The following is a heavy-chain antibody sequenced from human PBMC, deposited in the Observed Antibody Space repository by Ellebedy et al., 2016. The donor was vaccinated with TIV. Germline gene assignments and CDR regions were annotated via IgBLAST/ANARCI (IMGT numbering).Heavy chain of an antibody. CDR2: ISSIGTP. CDR3: ARTFTGRLGGGTRHWVLDY. V-gene: IGHV4-4*07. CDR1: GVSIANSY. J-gene: IGHJ4*02. D-gene: IGHD3-10*01. Sequence: SETLSLTCTVSGVSIANSYWSWIRQPAGKGLEWIGSISSIGTPNYSPSLKSRVTISLDTSKNQFSLKLTSVTADDTAVYHCARTFTGRLGGGTRHWVLDYWGQGSLVTASS.